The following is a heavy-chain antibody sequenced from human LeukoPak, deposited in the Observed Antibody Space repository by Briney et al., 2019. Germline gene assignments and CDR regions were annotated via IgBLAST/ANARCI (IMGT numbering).Heavy chain of an antibody. V-gene: IGHV4-59*08. J-gene: IGHJ4*02. Sequence: SETLSLTCTVSGGSINTYYWSWIRQPPGKGLEWIGHISYSGSTNYNPSLKSRVTISIDTSKNQFSLRLRSLTAADTAIYYCARHKRRFLAIDYWGQGTLVTVSS. CDR3: ARHKRRFLAIDY. CDR1: GGSINTYY. D-gene: IGHD3-3*01. CDR2: ISYSGST.